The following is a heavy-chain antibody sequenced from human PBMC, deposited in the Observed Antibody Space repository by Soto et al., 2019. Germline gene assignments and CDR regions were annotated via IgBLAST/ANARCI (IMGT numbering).Heavy chain of an antibody. CDR2: IYYSGST. Sequence: QVQLQESGPGLVKPSQTLSLTCTVSGGSISSGGYYWSWIRQHPGKGLEWIGYIYYSGSTYYNPSLKGRVTXXVXTSXNQFSRKLSSVTAADTAVYYCARALYYGGNSGFDYWGQGTLVTVSS. J-gene: IGHJ4*02. CDR1: GGSISSGGYY. V-gene: IGHV4-31*03. D-gene: IGHD4-17*01. CDR3: ARALYYGGNSGFDY.